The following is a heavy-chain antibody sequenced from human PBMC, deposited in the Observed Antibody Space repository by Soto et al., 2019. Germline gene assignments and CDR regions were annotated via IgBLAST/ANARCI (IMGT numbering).Heavy chain of an antibody. CDR1: GLTFPSDA. J-gene: IGHJ3*02. D-gene: IGHD3-22*01. Sequence: QVQLVQSGAEVKKPGASVQVSCKASGLTFPSDAIVWVRQTSGQGLEFLGWMNPSGTNTGYTQKFRGRAPFSLNTPTATAYMELTSLRSEDTAVYYCARYRTIVPLAFDIWGQGTMVTVSS. CDR2: MNPSGTNT. V-gene: IGHV1-8*01. CDR3: ARYRTIVPLAFDI.